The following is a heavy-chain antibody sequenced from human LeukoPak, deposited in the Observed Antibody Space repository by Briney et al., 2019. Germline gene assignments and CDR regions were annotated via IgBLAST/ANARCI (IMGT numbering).Heavy chain of an antibody. Sequence: SGTLSLTCAVSGVSISTSEWWIWVRQPPGQGLEWIGEIHRDGRTRYNPSLKSRVTMSMDYSKNQFSLNVRFVTAADTAIYYCGKTDIYFNPIDYWGPGSLVTVSS. V-gene: IGHV4-4*02. D-gene: IGHD3-9*01. CDR3: GKTDIYFNPIDY. J-gene: IGHJ4*02. CDR2: IHRDGRT. CDR1: GVSISTSEW.